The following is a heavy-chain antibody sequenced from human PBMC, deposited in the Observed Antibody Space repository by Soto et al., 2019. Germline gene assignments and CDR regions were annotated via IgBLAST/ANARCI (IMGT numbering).Heavy chain of an antibody. Sequence: EVQLLESGGGLVQPGGSLRLSCAASGFTFSSYAMSWVRQAPGKGLEWVSVISGSGDSTYYADSGRGRFTISRDNSKNTLYLKMNSLRAEDTAVYYCAKDRDGAAAGPTKFYGMDVWGQGTTVTVSS. D-gene: IGHD6-13*01. CDR3: AKDRDGAAAGPTKFYGMDV. V-gene: IGHV3-23*01. J-gene: IGHJ6*02. CDR1: GFTFSSYA. CDR2: ISGSGDST.